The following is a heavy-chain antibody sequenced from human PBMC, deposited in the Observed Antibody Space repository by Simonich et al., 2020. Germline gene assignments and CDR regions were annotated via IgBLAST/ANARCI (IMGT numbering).Heavy chain of an antibody. CDR2: IYHSGST. J-gene: IGHJ4*02. CDR1: GHSIISGYY. D-gene: IGHD1-26*01. CDR3: ANNKGWD. V-gene: IGHV4-38-2*01. Sequence: QVQLQESGPGLVKPSETLSLTCAVSGHSIISGYYWGWIRQPPGKGLEWIGSIYHSGSTYYNPSLKSRVTISVDTSKNQFSLKLSSVTAADTAVYYCANNKGWDWGQGTLVTVSS.